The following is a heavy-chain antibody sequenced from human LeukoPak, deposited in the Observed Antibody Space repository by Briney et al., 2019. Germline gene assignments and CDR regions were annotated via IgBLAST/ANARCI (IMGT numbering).Heavy chain of an antibody. CDR1: GFTFSSYS. Sequence: GSLRLSCAASGFTFSSYSMNWVRQAPGKGLEWVSSISSSSSYIYYADSVNGRFTISRDNSKNTLYLQMNSLRAEDTAVYYCAKNRRGYRSGGPFFASGGR. V-gene: IGHV3-21*04. CDR3: AKNRRGYRSGGPFFAS. J-gene: IGHJ2*01. D-gene: IGHD6-19*01. CDR2: ISSSSSYI.